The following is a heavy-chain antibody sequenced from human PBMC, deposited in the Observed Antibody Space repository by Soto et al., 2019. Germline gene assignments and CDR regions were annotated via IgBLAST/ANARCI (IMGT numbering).Heavy chain of an antibody. D-gene: IGHD5-18*01. Sequence: GGSLRLSCAASGFTFSNYAMSWVRQAPGKGLEWVSAISGSGGKTYYADSVKGRFTISRDYSKNTLYLQMNSLRAEDTAVYYCAKENIYGSSPMVDYWGQGTLVTVSS. CDR1: GFTFSNYA. CDR3: AKENIYGSSPMVDY. V-gene: IGHV3-23*01. J-gene: IGHJ4*02. CDR2: ISGSGGKT.